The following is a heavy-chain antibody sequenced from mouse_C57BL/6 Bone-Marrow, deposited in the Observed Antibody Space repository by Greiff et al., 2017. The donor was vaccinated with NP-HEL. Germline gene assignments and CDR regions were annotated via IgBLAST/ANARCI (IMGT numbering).Heavy chain of an antibody. J-gene: IGHJ1*03. CDR2: INPSSGYT. CDR3: ARRRYFDV. V-gene: IGHV1-4*01. CDR1: GYTFTSYT. Sequence: VKLQESGAELARPGASVKMSCKASGYTFTSYTMHWVKQRPGQGLEWIGYINPSSGYTKYNQKFKDKATLTADKSSSTAYMQLSSLTSEDSAVYYCARRRYFDVWGTGTTVTVSS.